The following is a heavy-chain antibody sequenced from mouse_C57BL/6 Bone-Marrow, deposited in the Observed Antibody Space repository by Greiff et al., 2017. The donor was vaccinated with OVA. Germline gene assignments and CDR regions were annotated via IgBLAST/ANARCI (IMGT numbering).Heavy chain of an antibody. D-gene: IGHD1-1*01. V-gene: IGHV1-22*01. CDR1: GYTFTDYN. CDR3: ARMGGYYGSRDY. Sequence: VQLQQSGPELVKPGASVKMSCKASGYTFTDYNMHWVKQSHGKSLEWIGYINPNNGGTSYNQKFKGKATLTVNKSSSTAYMELRSLTSEESAVYYCARMGGYYGSRDYWGQGTTLTVSS. CDR2: INPNNGGT. J-gene: IGHJ2*01.